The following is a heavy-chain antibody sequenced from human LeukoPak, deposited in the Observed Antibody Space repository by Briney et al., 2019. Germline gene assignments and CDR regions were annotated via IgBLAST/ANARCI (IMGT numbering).Heavy chain of an antibody. CDR2: IWYDGSNK. J-gene: IGHJ4*02. CDR3: TRGGAYSSSWYFDA. V-gene: IGHV3-33*01. CDR1: GFTFSSYG. D-gene: IGHD6-13*01. Sequence: GGSLRLSCAASGFTFSSYGMHWVPQAPGKGLEWVAVIWYDGSNKYYGDSVKGRFTISRDNSKNSLHLQMNSLRTEDTALYYCTRGGAYSSSWYFDAWGQGALVTVSS.